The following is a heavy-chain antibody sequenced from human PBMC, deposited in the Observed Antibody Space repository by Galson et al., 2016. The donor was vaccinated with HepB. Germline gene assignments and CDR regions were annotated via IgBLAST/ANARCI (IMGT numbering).Heavy chain of an antibody. D-gene: IGHD5-12*01. V-gene: IGHV1-69*13. CDR2: IIPILGTT. CDR1: GGTFIRYA. J-gene: IGHJ4*02. Sequence: SVKVSCKASGGTFIRYAISWVRQAPGQGLEWMGGIIPILGTTNYAQKFRGRVTIAADESASTAYMELSSLRSEDTAVYFCARGGYSGPTIHSDYWGQGTLVTVSS. CDR3: ARGGYSGPTIHSDY.